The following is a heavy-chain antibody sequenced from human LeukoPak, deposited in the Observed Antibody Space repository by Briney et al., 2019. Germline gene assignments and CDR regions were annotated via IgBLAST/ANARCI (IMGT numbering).Heavy chain of an antibody. CDR1: KFTVSSKY. V-gene: IGHV3-66*01. D-gene: IGHD4-23*01. CDR3: ASLYYGGNNFDY. CDR2: IYSGGST. Sequence: GGSLRLSCAAPKFTVSSKYMSWVRQAPGKGLEWVSVIYSGGSTHYADSVKGRFTISRDNSKNTLYLQMNSLRAEDTAVYYCASLYYGGNNFDYWGQGTLVTVSS. J-gene: IGHJ4*02.